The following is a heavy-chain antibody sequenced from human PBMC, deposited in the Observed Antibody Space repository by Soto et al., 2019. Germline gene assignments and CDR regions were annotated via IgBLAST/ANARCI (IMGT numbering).Heavy chain of an antibody. V-gene: IGHV4-30-4*01. CDR3: SRGRYYDILSGPYYHYGMDV. CDR2: IYYCGIT. CDR1: GGSISEGDYF. D-gene: IGHD3-9*01. J-gene: IGHJ6*02. Sequence: PSETLSLTCTVSGGSISEGDYFWGWIRQPPGERLEWIGIIYYCGITYYNPFLKCRVTISVDTSKNQFSLRLSSVTAADTAVYYCSRGRYYDILSGPYYHYGMDVWGQGTTVTVSS.